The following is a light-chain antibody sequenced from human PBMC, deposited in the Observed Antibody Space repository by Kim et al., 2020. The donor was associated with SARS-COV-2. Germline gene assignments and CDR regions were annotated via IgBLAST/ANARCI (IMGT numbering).Light chain of an antibody. CDR3: QQLNSYPPVT. CDR2: AAS. J-gene: IGKJ4*01. CDR1: QGITSY. Sequence: DIQLTQSPSFLSASVGDRVTITCRASQGITSYLAWYQQKSGKAPKLLIYAASTLQRGVPSRFSGSGSGTEFTLTISSLQPEDFATYYCQQLNSYPPVTFGGGTKVDIK. V-gene: IGKV1-9*01.